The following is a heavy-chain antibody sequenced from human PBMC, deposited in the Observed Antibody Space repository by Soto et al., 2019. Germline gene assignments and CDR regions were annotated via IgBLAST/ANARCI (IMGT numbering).Heavy chain of an antibody. Sequence: QVQLQESGPGLVKPSETLSLTCTVSGGSISSYYWSWIRQPPGKGLEWIGYIYYSGSTNYNPSLKSRVTISVDTSKNQFSLKLSSVTAADTAVYYCARLLTTYEYSGYEVYYYYYMDVWGKGTTVTVSS. CDR1: GGSISSYY. CDR2: IYYSGST. CDR3: ARLLTTYEYSGYEVYYYYYMDV. J-gene: IGHJ6*03. D-gene: IGHD5-12*01. V-gene: IGHV4-59*08.